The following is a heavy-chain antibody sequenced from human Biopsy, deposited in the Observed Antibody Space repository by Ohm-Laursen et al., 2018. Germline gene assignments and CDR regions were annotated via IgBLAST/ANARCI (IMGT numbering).Heavy chain of an antibody. V-gene: IGHV4-34*01. CDR3: ARGRLRAVARFDY. Sequence: GTLSLTCAVYGGSFSGYYWSWIRQPPGKGLEWIGEINHSGSTNYNPSLKGRVTISVDTSKNQFSLKPSSVTAADTAVYYCARGRLRAVARFDYWGQGTLVTVSS. CDR1: GGSFSGYY. D-gene: IGHD6-19*01. J-gene: IGHJ4*02. CDR2: INHSGST.